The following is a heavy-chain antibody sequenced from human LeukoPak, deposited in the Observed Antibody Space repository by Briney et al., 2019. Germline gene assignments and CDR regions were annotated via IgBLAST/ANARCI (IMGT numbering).Heavy chain of an antibody. J-gene: IGHJ4*02. V-gene: IGHV1-2*02. CDR2: IEPNRGGT. D-gene: IGHD7-27*01. CDR3: ARDENWGPDF. Sequence: GASVNVSFKASGYTFTRHYLHWIRQAPGQGLEWMGWIEPNRGGTHYAQNFQGRLTISRDTSISTAYMELSRLSSDDTAMYYCARDENWGPDFWGQGTLVTVSS. CDR1: GYTFTRHY.